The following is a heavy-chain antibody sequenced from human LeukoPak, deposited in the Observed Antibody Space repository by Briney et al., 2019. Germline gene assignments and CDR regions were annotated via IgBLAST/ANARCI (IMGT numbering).Heavy chain of an antibody. D-gene: IGHD5-18*01. Sequence: SETLSLTCTVSGGSISSYYWSWIRQPPGKGLEWIGYIYYSGSTNYNPSLTSRVTISVDTSKNQFSLKLSSVTAADTAVYYCARAMGYLTQCDCWGQGTLVTVSS. CDR1: GGSISSYY. J-gene: IGHJ4*02. CDR3: ARAMGYLTQCDC. V-gene: IGHV4-59*01. CDR2: IYYSGST.